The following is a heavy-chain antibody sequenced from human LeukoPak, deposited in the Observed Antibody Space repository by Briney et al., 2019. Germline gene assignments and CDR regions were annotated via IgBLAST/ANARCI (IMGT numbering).Heavy chain of an antibody. CDR3: AKSPTYYDILTGYYSGYYFDY. D-gene: IGHD3-9*01. Sequence: PGGSLRLSCAASGFTFSSYAMSWVRQAPGKGLVWVSAISSSGGSTYYADSVKGRFTISRDNSKNTLYLQMNSLRAEDTAVYYCAKSPTYYDILTGYYSGYYFDYWGQGTLVTVSS. CDR2: ISSSGGST. J-gene: IGHJ4*02. V-gene: IGHV3-23*01. CDR1: GFTFSSYA.